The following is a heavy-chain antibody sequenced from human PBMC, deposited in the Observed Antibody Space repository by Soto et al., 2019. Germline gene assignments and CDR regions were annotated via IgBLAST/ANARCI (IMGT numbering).Heavy chain of an antibody. CDR2: INPSGGST. CDR1: GYTFTSYY. V-gene: IGHV1-46*01. D-gene: IGHD1-26*01. CDR3: ARDDSGFSGSHYIDYFNY. Sequence: ASVKVSCKASGYTFTSYYMHWVRQAPGQGLEWMGIINPSGGSTSYAQKFQGRVTMTRDTSTSTVYMELSSLTSEDTAVYYCARDDSGFSGSHYIDYFNYWGQGALVTGSS. J-gene: IGHJ4*02.